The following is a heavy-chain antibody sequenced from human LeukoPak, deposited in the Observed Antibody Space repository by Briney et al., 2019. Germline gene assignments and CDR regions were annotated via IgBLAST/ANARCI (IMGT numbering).Heavy chain of an antibody. D-gene: IGHD3-22*01. CDR1: GFTFSSYA. V-gene: IGHV3-30-3*01. Sequence: PGGSLRLSCAASGFTFSSYAMHWVRQAPGKGLEWVAVISYDGSNKYYADSVKGRFTISRDNSKNTLYLQMNSLRAEDTAVYYCAARNYYDSSGYPSGAFDIWGQGTMVTVSS. CDR3: AARNYYDSSGYPSGAFDI. CDR2: ISYDGSNK. J-gene: IGHJ3*02.